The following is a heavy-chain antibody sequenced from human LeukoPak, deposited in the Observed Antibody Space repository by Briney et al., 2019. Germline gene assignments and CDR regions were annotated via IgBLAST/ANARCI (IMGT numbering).Heavy chain of an antibody. D-gene: IGHD6-19*01. CDR3: ARLPDSSGWDDAFDI. J-gene: IGHJ3*02. V-gene: IGHV4-39*01. CDR2: IYYSGST. CDR1: GGSISSSSYY. Sequence: PSETLSLTCTVSGGSISSSSYYWGWIRQPPGRGLEWIGSIYYSGSTYYNPSLKSRVTISVDTSKNQFSLKLSSVTAADTAVYYCARLPDSSGWDDAFDIWGQGTMVTVSS.